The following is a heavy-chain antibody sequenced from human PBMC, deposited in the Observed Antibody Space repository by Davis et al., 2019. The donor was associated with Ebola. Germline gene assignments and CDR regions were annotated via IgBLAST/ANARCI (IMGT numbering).Heavy chain of an antibody. CDR3: ARHEAYSDTLYGMDV. CDR2: INHSGST. V-gene: IGHV4-39*01. D-gene: IGHD6-13*01. CDR1: GGSISSSSYY. Sequence: MPPETLSLTCTVSGGSISSSSYYWSWIRQPPGKGLEWIGEINHSGSTNYNPSLKSRVTISVDTSKNQFSLKLNSVTAADTAVYYCARHEAYSDTLYGMDVWGQGTTITVSS. J-gene: IGHJ6*02.